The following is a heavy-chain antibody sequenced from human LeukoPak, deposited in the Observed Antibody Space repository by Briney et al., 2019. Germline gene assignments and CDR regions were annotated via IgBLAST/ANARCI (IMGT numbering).Heavy chain of an antibody. V-gene: IGHV6-1*01. Sequence: SQTLSLTCAISGDSVSSNSAAWTWIRQSPSRGLEWLGRTYYRSKWYNDYAVSVKSRITIDPDTSKNQFSPHLNSVTPEDAAVYYCARSTGWLNGNWGQGTLVTVSS. J-gene: IGHJ4*02. CDR3: ARSTGWLNGN. CDR2: TYYRSKWYN. CDR1: GDSVSSNSAA. D-gene: IGHD2-8*02.